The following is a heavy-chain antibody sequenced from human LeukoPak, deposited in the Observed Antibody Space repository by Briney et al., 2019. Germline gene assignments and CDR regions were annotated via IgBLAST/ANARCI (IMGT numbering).Heavy chain of an antibody. CDR1: GYTFTNYD. CDR3: ARGRDIWFGELLSIVFDF. V-gene: IGHV1-8*01. CDR2: MNPNSGNT. Sequence: ASVKVSCKASGYTFTNYDINWVRQATGRGLEWMGWMNPNSGNTGYAQKFQGRVTLTRDTSTNTAYMELTSLRSEDTAMYYCARGRDIWFGELLSIVFDFWGQGTLVTVSS. D-gene: IGHD3-10*01. J-gene: IGHJ4*02.